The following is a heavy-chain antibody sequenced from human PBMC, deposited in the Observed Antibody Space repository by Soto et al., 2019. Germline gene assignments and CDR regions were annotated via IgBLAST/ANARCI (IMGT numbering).Heavy chain of an antibody. CDR2: IRSKANSYAT. J-gene: IGHJ4*02. V-gene: IGHV3-73*02. CDR1: GFTFSGSA. CDR3: TMGLLWFGAY. D-gene: IGHD3-10*01. Sequence: EVQLVESGGGLVQPGGSLKLSCAASGFTFSGSATHWVRQASGKGLEWVGRIRSKANSYATAYAASVKGRFTISRDDSKNTAYLQLNSLKTEDTAVYYCTMGLLWFGAYWGQGTLFTVSS.